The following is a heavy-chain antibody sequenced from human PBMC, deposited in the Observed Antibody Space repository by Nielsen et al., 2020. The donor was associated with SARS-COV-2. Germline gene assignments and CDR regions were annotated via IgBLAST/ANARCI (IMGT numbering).Heavy chain of an antibody. CDR3: ARDGYCSSTSCYIYMDV. Sequence: GESLKISCAASGFTFSSYSMNWVRQAPGKGLEWVSYISSSTSTIYYADSVKGRFTISRDNAKNSLYLQMNSLGDEDTAVYYCARDGYCSSTSCYIYMDVWGKGTTVTVSS. CDR1: GFTFSSYS. J-gene: IGHJ6*03. D-gene: IGHD2-2*02. V-gene: IGHV3-48*02. CDR2: ISSSTSTI.